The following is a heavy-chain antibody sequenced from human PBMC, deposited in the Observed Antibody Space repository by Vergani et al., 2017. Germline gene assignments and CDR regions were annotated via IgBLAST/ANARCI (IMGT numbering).Heavy chain of an antibody. V-gene: IGHV1-24*01. CDR2: FDPEDGET. CDR3: ESEASGSVATIRYFDY. J-gene: IGHJ4*02. CDR1: GYPLPELS. D-gene: IGHD5-12*01. Sequence: QVPLVQSGAEVKKPGASVKVSCKVSGYPLPELSMHWVRQAPGNGLEWMGGFDPEDGETIYAQKFQGRVTMTEDTSTDTAYMELSSLRSEDTAVYDCESEASGSVATIRYFDYWGQGTLVTVSS.